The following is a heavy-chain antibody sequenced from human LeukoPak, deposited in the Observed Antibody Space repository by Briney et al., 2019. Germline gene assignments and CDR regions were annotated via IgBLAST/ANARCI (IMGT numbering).Heavy chain of an antibody. J-gene: IGHJ4*02. CDR3: AKGDRGHCTGVKCYPFNY. Sequence: GGSLRLSCVASGFTYANYAMNWVRQAPGKRLEWVASITGTGGRGGIYYADSVKGRFTISRDNSKNTLFLQMSSLRAEDTAVYHCAKGDRGHCTGVKCYPFNYWGQGTVVTVSS. CDR2: ITGTGGRGGI. CDR1: GFTYANYA. V-gene: IGHV3-23*01. D-gene: IGHD2-8*02.